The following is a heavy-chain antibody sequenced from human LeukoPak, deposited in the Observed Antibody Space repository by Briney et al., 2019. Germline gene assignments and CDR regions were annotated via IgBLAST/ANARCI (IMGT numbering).Heavy chain of an antibody. CDR3: AREYCSTSNCAARWFDP. CDR1: GYTFTGYY. D-gene: IGHD2-2*01. Sequence: ASVKVSCKASGYTFTGYYMHWVRQAPGQGLEWMGWINPNGGGTNYAQKFQGRVTMTRDTSISTAYMELSRLTSDDTAMYYCAREYCSTSNCAARWFDPWGQGTLVTVSS. J-gene: IGHJ5*02. V-gene: IGHV1-2*02. CDR2: INPNGGGT.